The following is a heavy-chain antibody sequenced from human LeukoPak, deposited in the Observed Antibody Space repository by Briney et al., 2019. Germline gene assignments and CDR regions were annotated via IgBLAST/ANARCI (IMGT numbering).Heavy chain of an antibody. J-gene: IGHJ3*02. D-gene: IGHD5-12*01. CDR2: MNPNSGNT. V-gene: IGHV1-8*01. CDR3: TLATASRGYAFDI. CDR1: GYTFTSYD. Sequence: ASVKVSCKASGYTFTSYDINWVRQATGQGLEWMGWMNPNSGNTGYAQKFQGRVTMTRNTSISTAYMELSSLRSEDTAVYYCTLATASRGYAFDIWGQGTMVTVSS.